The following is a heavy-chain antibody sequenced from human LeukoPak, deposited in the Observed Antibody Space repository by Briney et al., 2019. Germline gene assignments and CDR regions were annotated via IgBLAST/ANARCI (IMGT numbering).Heavy chain of an antibody. J-gene: IGHJ4*02. D-gene: IGHD3-10*01. CDR2: MNSNGGNT. Sequence: ASVKVSCRASGCTVTNYDLIWVRQVTGQGLEWMGWMNSNGGNTDYAQRFQGRVTMTRNTSISTAYIELRSLTPEDTAVYYCATVGDSGSGTYCDYWGQGTQVTASS. V-gene: IGHV1-8*01. CDR3: ATVGDSGSGTYCDY. CDR1: GCTVTNYD.